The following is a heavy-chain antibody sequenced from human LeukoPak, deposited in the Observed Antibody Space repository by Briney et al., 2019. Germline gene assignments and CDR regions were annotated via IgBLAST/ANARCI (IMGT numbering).Heavy chain of an antibody. Sequence: SETPSLTCTVSGGSINTYFWSWIRQPPGKGLEWIGYIYYSGSTNYNPSLKSRVTISVDTSKNQFSLKLSSVTAADTAVYYCARGVTGGWYGDFQHWGQGTLVTVSS. J-gene: IGHJ1*01. CDR1: GGSINTYF. D-gene: IGHD6-19*01. V-gene: IGHV4-59*01. CDR3: ARGVTGGWYGDFQH. CDR2: IYYSGST.